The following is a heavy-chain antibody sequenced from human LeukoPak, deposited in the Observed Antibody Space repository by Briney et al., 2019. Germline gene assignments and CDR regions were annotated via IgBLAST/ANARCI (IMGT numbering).Heavy chain of an antibody. CDR1: GFTFSNYS. V-gene: IGHV3-21*01. CDR3: ARAEALKFRDFEN. J-gene: IGHJ4*02. CDR2: ITSSGSYI. Sequence: GGSLRLSCAASGFTFSNYSMNWVRQAPEKGLEWVSSITSSGSYIYYADSVKGRFTISRDNARNSLYLQMNSLRAEDTAIYYCARAEALKFRDFENWGQGTLVTVSS.